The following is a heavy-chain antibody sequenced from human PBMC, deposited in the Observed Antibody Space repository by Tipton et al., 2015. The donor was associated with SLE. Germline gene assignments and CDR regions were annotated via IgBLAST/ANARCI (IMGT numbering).Heavy chain of an antibody. D-gene: IGHD3-22*01. CDR1: GASISTEGYS. Sequence: RSLRLSCVVSGASISTEGYSWSWIRQPPGKGLEWIGYIFHTGSAYYNPSLRSRLTISLDRSNNQFSLKLSSVTAADTAVYYCARDRYYYDSSGHYYSGSYYYGMDVWGQGTTVTVSS. CDR3: ARDRYYYDSSGHYYSGSYYYGMDV. CDR2: IFHTGSA. J-gene: IGHJ6*02. V-gene: IGHV4-30-2*01.